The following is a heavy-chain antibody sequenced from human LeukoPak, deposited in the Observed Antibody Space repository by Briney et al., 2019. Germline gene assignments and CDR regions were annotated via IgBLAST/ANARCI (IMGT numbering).Heavy chain of an antibody. D-gene: IGHD1-1*01. V-gene: IGHV4-39*07. CDR1: GGSISSSIHY. J-gene: IGHJ4*02. Sequence: PSETLSLTCAVSGGSISSSIHYWAWIRQPPGKGLEWIGSMYYSGSTYYNPSIKSRVTISLDTSESQFSLKLSSVTAADTAVYYCAGSNGNDPSWGQGTLVTVSS. CDR3: AGSNGNDPS. CDR2: MYYSGST.